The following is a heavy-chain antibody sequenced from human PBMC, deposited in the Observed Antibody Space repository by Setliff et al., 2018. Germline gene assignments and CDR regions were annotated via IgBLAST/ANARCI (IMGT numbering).Heavy chain of an antibody. D-gene: IGHD4-17*01. CDR3: AKERHGDYVLDY. V-gene: IGHV3-23*01. CDR2: ISGSGGST. CDR1: GFTFSSYW. J-gene: IGHJ4*02. Sequence: PGGSLRLSCAASGFTFSSYWMSWVRQAPGKGLEWVSAISGSGGSTYYADSVQGRFTISRDNSKNTLYLQMNSLRAEDTAVYYCAKERHGDYVLDYWGQGTLVTVSS.